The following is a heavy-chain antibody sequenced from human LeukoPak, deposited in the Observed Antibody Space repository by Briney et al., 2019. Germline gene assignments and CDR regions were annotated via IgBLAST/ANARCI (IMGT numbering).Heavy chain of an antibody. D-gene: IGHD6-19*01. J-gene: IGHJ6*03. CDR3: ARDAQWLVPEGYFYYMDV. CDR2: ISSRSTNI. Sequence: GGSLRLSCAGSGFTFSRYSMNWFRQAPGKGLERVSSISSRSTNIFYADSVKGRFTISRDDAKNSLYLQMNSLGAEDTAIYYCARDAQWLVPEGYFYYMDVWGKGTTVTVSS. V-gene: IGHV3-21*01. CDR1: GFTFSRYS.